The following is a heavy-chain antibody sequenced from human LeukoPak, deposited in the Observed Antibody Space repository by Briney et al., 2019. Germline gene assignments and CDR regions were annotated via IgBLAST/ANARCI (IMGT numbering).Heavy chain of an antibody. Sequence: PGGSLRLSCAPPGFTFSSYAMSWVRQAPGKGLEWVSAISGSGGSTYYADSVKCRFTISRDNSKNTLYLQMNSLRAKDTSVYYCAKEESSTSDDWGQGTLVTVSS. J-gene: IGHJ4*02. V-gene: IGHV3-23*01. CDR2: ISGSGGST. CDR3: AKEESSTSDD. CDR1: GFTFSSYA. D-gene: IGHD2-2*01.